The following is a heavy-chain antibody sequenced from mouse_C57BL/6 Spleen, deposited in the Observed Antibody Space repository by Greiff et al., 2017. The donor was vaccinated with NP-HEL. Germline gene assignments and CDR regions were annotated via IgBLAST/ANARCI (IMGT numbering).Heavy chain of an antibody. CDR1: GYAFSSYW. CDR2: IYPGDGDT. Sequence: QVQLQQSGAELVKPGASVKISCKASGYAFSSYWMNWVKQRPGKGLEWIGQIYPGDGDTNYNGKFKGKATLTADKSSSTAYMQLSSLTSEDSAVYFCAREDGNYVRYYFEYWGEGTTLTVSS. CDR3: AREDGNYVRYYFEY. D-gene: IGHD2-1*01. V-gene: IGHV1-80*01. J-gene: IGHJ2*01.